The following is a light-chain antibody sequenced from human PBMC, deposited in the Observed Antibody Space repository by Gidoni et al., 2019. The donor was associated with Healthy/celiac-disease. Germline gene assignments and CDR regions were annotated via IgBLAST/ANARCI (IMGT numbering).Light chain of an antibody. CDR2: AAS. CDR3: QQSYSTPPST. Sequence: DIQMTQSPSSLSASVGDGVTITCRASQSISSYLNWYQQKPGKAPKLLIYAASSLQSGVPSRFSCSVSGTDFTLTISSLQPEDFATYYCQQSYSTPPSTFGQGTRLEIK. V-gene: IGKV1-39*01. CDR1: QSISSY. J-gene: IGKJ5*01.